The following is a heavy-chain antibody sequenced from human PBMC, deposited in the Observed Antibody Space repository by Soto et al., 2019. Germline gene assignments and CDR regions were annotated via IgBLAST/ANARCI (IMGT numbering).Heavy chain of an antibody. Sequence: LSLSCAASGLTFINAWMTWVRQAAGKGLERIGRIRSDGATDYAAPVKGRFIISRDNSKNTVYLHMNSLQTDDTALYYCTTEGIADERWYYMVMDVWGQGTTVTVSS. V-gene: IGHV3-15*01. D-gene: IGHD6-13*01. J-gene: IGHJ6*02. CDR1: GLTFINAW. CDR2: IRSDGAT. CDR3: TTEGIADERWYYMVMDV.